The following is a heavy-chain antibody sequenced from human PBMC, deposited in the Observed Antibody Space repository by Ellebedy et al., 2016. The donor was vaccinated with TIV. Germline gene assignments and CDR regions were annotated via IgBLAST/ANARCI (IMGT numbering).Heavy chain of an antibody. V-gene: IGHV3-11*06. D-gene: IGHD3-16*01. CDR1: GFNFSDYY. Sequence: GESLKISXAASGFNFSDYYMTWIRQAPGKGLQWVSFISSTSSYTNYADSVKGRFTISRDNAKNSLFLQMNSLRAEGTAVYYCARGLGGLYYYGMDVWGQGTTVTVSS. CDR2: ISSTSSYT. J-gene: IGHJ6*02. CDR3: ARGLGGLYYYGMDV.